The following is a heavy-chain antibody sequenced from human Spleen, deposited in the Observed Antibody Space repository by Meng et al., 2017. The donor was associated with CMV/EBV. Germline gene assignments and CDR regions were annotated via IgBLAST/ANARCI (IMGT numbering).Heavy chain of an antibody. J-gene: IGHJ6*02. CDR1: GFTFSSYW. D-gene: IGHD3-3*01. V-gene: IGHV3-74*01. Sequence: GESLKISCAASGFTFSSYWMNWVRQAPGKGLVWVSRINSDGSSTSYADSVKGRFTISRDNAKNTLYLQMNSLRAEDTAVYYCARESPEWLFAGMDVWGQGTTVTVSS. CDR3: ARESPEWLFAGMDV. CDR2: INSDGSST.